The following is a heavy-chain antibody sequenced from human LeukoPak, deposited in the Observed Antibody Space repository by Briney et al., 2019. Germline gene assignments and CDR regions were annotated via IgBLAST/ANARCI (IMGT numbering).Heavy chain of an antibody. J-gene: IGHJ4*02. CDR2: IIPVFGTT. CDR3: ARFLVLRGSGTYRYYFDY. Sequence: SVKVSCMASGGTFSSCAISWVRQAPGQGLEWMGGIIPVFGTTNYAQKFQGRVTITADESTSTAYMELSSLRSEDTAVYYCARFLVLRGSGTYRYYFDYWGQGTLVTVSS. D-gene: IGHD3-10*01. CDR1: GGTFSSCA. V-gene: IGHV1-69*13.